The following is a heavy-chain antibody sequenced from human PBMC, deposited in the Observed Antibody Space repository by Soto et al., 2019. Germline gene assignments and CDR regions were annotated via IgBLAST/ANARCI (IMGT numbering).Heavy chain of an antibody. D-gene: IGHD7-27*01. V-gene: IGHV3-53*01. CDR3: ARPGPSPDKPGAHYWYFDI. J-gene: IGHJ2*01. CDR1: EFTVSHNY. Sequence: GGSLRLSCAASEFTVSHNYMTWVRQATGKGLDWVSLIYSGGSTYYADSVKGRFTLSRYNSKNKLYLQMNSLTADDTAVYYCARPGPSPDKPGAHYWYFDIWGRGTLVTVSS. CDR2: IYSGGST.